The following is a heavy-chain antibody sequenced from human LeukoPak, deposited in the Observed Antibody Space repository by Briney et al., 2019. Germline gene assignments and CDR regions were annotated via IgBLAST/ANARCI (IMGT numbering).Heavy chain of an antibody. Sequence: ASVKVSCKASGYTFTGYYMHWVRQAPGQGLEWMGWINPNSGGTNYAQKFQGRVTMTRDTSISTAYMELSRLRSDDTAVYYCARGVVPPRGAAAGKGWFDPWGQGTLVTVSS. J-gene: IGHJ5*02. CDR2: INPNSGGT. V-gene: IGHV1-2*02. CDR1: GYTFTGYY. CDR3: ARGVVPPRGAAAGKGWFDP. D-gene: IGHD6-13*01.